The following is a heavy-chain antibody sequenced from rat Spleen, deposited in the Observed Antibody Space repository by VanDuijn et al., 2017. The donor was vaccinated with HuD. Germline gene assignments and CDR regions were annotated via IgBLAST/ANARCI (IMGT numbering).Heavy chain of an antibody. D-gene: IGHD1-10*01. J-gene: IGHJ2*01. V-gene: IGHV2-30*01. CDR2: IWTGGTT. CDR3: VREWGHNNSGYFDY. CDR1: GFSLSSYN. Sequence: QVQLKESGPGLVQPSQTLSLTCTVSGFSLSSYNVHWIRQSIGKGLEWMGIIWTGGTTDYNSALRSRLSISRDTAKSKVFLEMISLQTEDMATYYCVREWGHNNSGYFDYWGHGVMVTVSS.